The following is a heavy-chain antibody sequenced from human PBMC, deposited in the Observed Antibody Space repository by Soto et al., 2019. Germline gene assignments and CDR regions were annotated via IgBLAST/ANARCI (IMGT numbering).Heavy chain of an antibody. CDR3: IRQGSSGWYEFDP. CDR1: GFSLRGST. CDR2: IRSKANNYAT. D-gene: IGHD6-19*01. Sequence: EVQLVESGGGLVQPGGSLKISCEASGFSLRGSTMHWVRQASGKGLEWVGRIRSKANNYATAYAASVKGRFSISRDDSKNTAYLQMNSLKTEDTAVYYCIRQGSSGWYEFDPWGQGTLVTVSS. J-gene: IGHJ5*02. V-gene: IGHV3-73*02.